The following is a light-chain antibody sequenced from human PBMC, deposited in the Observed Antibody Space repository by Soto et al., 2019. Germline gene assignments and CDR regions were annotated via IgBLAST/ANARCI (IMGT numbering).Light chain of an antibody. CDR3: GAWDSSLSAYV. J-gene: IGLJ1*01. V-gene: IGLV1-51*01. CDR1: SSNIGGNS. CDR2: DDN. Sequence: QSVLTQPPSVSAAPGQKVTISCSGSSSNIGGNSVSWYQQLPGTAPKLLIYDDNKRHSGIPDRFSGSKSGTSATLGITGLQTGDEAEYYGGAWDSSLSAYVFGTGTKVTVL.